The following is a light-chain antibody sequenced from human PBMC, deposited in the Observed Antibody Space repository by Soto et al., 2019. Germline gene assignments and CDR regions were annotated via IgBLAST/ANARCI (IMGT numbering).Light chain of an antibody. Sequence: ETVLTQSPGTLSLSPGERATLFCRASQSVSSRLAWYQHKPGQAPRLLISGSSSRATGIQATFSGCGSGADFTLNISSLEPEEFALYDCQQHINWPLTVGVGTKGEIK. CDR3: QQHINWPLT. J-gene: IGKJ4*01. V-gene: IGKV3-11*01. CDR1: QSVSSR. CDR2: GSS.